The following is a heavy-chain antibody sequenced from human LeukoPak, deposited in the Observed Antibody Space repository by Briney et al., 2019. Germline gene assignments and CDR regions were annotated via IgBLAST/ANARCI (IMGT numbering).Heavy chain of an antibody. CDR3: ARRRGYSYGPWYFDL. CDR1: GDSVSNNNAA. CDR2: TYYRSKWYN. D-gene: IGHD5-18*01. Sequence: SQTLSLTCAISGDSVSNNNAAWNWIRQSPSRGLEWLGRTYYRSKWYNDYAASVKSRITINPDTSKNQFSLQLNSVTAADTAVYYCARRRGYSYGPWYFDLWGRGTLVTVSS. J-gene: IGHJ2*01. V-gene: IGHV6-1*01.